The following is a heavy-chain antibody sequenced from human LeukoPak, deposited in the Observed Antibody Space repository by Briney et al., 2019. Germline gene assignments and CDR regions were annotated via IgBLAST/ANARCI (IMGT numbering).Heavy chain of an antibody. CDR3: ARGLRWSFDQ. J-gene: IGHJ4*02. CDR1: GFSFNIYS. D-gene: IGHD4-23*01. V-gene: IGHV3-48*04. CDR2: ITGGSSPI. Sequence: PGGSLRLSCGASGFSFNIYSMNWVRQAPGKGLEWVAYITGGSSPIYYSDSVKGRFTISRDNVKNLVFLQMNSLGVEDTAVYYCARGLRWSFDQWGQGILVTVSS.